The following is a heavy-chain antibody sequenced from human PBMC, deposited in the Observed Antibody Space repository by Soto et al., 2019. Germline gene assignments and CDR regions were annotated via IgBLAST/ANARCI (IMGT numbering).Heavy chain of an antibody. J-gene: IGHJ6*02. Sequence: QVQLVESGGGVVQPGRSLRLSCAASGFTFSSYGMHWVRQAPGKGLEWVAVISYDGSNKYYADSVKGRFTISRDNSKNTLYLQMNSLRAEDTALYYCAKADGMDVWGQGTTVTVSS. V-gene: IGHV3-30*18. CDR1: GFTFSSYG. CDR3: AKADGMDV. CDR2: ISYDGSNK.